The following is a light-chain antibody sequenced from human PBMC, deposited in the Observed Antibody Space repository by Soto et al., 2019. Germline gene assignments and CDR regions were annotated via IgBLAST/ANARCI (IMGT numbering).Light chain of an antibody. CDR1: QSVNSN. CDR3: KQYNHWIT. V-gene: IGKV3D-15*01. Sequence: EVVLTQSPATLSVPPGERATLSCRASQSVNSNLAWYQQKPGQAPRLLIYGASTRATGIPGRFSGSGTGTEFTLTISSLQSEDFAVYYCKQYNHWITLGGGTKVDIK. J-gene: IGKJ4*01. CDR2: GAS.